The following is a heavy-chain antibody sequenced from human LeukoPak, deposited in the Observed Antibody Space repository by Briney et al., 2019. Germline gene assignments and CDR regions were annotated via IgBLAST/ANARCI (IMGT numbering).Heavy chain of an antibody. CDR2: IKSEIEGGTT. CDR1: GFTLTNDF. Sequence: GGSLRLSCAASGFTLTNDFMTWVRQAPGKGLEWVGRIKSEIEGGTTDHAASVKGRFAISRDESTNTLFLQMNSLRNEDTAVYYCALAWFGESRDGLDIWGRGSMVVLSS. V-gene: IGHV3-15*01. J-gene: IGHJ3*02. CDR3: ALAWFGESRDGLDI. D-gene: IGHD3-10*01.